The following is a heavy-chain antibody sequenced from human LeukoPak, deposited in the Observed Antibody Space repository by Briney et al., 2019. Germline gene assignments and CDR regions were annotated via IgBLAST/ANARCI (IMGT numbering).Heavy chain of an antibody. CDR3: AKGASRITEDCGGDCYPYYWYFDL. Sequence: GRSLRLSCAASGFTFSSYGMHWVRQAPGKGLEWVAVISYDGSNKYYADSVKGRFTISRDNSKNTLYLQMNSLRAEDTAVYYCAKGASRITEDCGGDCYPYYWYFDLWGRGTLVTVS. J-gene: IGHJ2*01. CDR2: ISYDGSNK. D-gene: IGHD2-21*02. V-gene: IGHV3-30*18. CDR1: GFTFSSYG.